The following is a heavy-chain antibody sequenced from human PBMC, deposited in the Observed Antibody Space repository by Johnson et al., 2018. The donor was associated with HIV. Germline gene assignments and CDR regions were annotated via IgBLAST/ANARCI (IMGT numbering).Heavy chain of an antibody. CDR2: ISYDGSNK. CDR1: GFTFSSYS. Sequence: QVQLVESGGGVVQPGRSLRLSCAASGFTFSSYSMHWVRQAPGKGLEWVAVISYDGSNKYYADSVKGRFTISRDNSKNTLYLQMNSLRAEDTAVYYCARVGEVGRAFDIWGQGTMVTVSS. J-gene: IGHJ3*02. CDR3: ARVGEVGRAFDI. D-gene: IGHD3-16*01. V-gene: IGHV3-30*04.